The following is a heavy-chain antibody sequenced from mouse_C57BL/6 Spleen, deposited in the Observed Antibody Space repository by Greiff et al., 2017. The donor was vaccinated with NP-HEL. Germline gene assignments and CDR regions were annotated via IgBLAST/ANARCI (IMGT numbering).Heavy chain of an antibody. D-gene: IGHD1-1*01. CDR1: GYAFSSSW. CDR3: ARWGHYYGSSYAMDY. J-gene: IGHJ4*01. Sequence: VQLQQSGPELVKPGASVKISCKASGYAFSSSWMNWVKQRPGKGLEWIGRIYPGDGDTNYNGKFKGKATLTADKSSSTAYMQLSSLTSDDSAVYFCARWGHYYGSSYAMDYWGQGTSVTVSS. V-gene: IGHV1-82*01. CDR2: IYPGDGDT.